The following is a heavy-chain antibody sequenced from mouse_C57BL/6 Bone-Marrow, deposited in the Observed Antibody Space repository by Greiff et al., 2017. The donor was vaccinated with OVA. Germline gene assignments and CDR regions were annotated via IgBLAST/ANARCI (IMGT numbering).Heavy chain of an antibody. CDR1: GYTFTSYW. V-gene: IGHV1-59*01. D-gene: IGHD2-1*01. CDR3: ARGGNYHY. CDR2: IDPSDSYT. Sequence: VQLKQPGAELVRPGTSVKLSCKASGYTFTSYWMHWVKQRPGQGLEWIGVIDPSDSYTNYNQKFKGKATLTVDTSSSTAYMQLSSLTSEDSAVYYCARGGNYHYWGQGTTLTVSS. J-gene: IGHJ2*01.